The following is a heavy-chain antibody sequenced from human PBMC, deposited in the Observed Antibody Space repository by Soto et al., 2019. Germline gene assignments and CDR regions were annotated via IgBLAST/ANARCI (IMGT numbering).Heavy chain of an antibody. V-gene: IGHV3-23*01. Sequence: GGSLRLSCAASGFTFSSYAMSWVRQAPGKGLEWVSAISGSGGSTYYADSVMGRFTISRDNSKNTLYLQMNSLRAEDTAVYYCAKDLAVAVAGTYGFDYWGQGTLVTVSS. J-gene: IGHJ4*02. CDR1: GFTFSSYA. D-gene: IGHD6-19*01. CDR3: AKDLAVAVAGTYGFDY. CDR2: ISGSGGST.